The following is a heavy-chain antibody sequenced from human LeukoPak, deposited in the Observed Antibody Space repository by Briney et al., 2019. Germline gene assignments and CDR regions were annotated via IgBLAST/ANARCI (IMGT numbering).Heavy chain of an antibody. D-gene: IGHD3-10*01. CDR2: INYSGST. CDR3: ARRDFYSSGSNH. Sequence: PSETLSLTCAVYGGSFSGYYWNWIRQPPGKGLEWIGEINYSGSTNYNPSLKSRVTISVDTSKNRFSLKLSSVTAADTAVYYCARRDFYSSGSNHWGQGTLVTVSS. CDR1: GGSFSGYY. J-gene: IGHJ4*02. V-gene: IGHV4-34*01.